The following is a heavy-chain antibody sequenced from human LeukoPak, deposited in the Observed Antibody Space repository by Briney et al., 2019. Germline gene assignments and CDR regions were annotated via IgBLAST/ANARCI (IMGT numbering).Heavy chain of an antibody. CDR1: GFTFSSYG. CDR2: ISYDGSDK. D-gene: IGHD2-8*01. J-gene: IGHJ4*02. Sequence: HPGGSLRLSCAASGFTFSSYGMHWVRQAPGKGLEWVAVISYDGSDKFYADSVKGRFTISRDSSKNTLYLQMNSLRPEDTAVYYCARARPSMCIDYWGEGILVAVSS. CDR3: ARARPSMCIDY. V-gene: IGHV3-30*19.